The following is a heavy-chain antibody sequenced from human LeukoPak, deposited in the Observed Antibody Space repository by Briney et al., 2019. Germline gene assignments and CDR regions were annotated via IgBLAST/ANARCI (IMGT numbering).Heavy chain of an antibody. D-gene: IGHD1-14*01. CDR3: ARDLSAVNRGGY. CDR1: GGTFTSYA. CDR2: IIPILGIA. V-gene: IGHV1-69*04. J-gene: IGHJ4*02. Sequence: SVKVSCKASGGTFTSYAISWVRQAPGQGLEWMGRIIPILGIANYAQKFQGRVTTTADKSTSTAYMELSSLRSEDTAVYYCARDLSAVNRGGYWGQGTLVTVSS.